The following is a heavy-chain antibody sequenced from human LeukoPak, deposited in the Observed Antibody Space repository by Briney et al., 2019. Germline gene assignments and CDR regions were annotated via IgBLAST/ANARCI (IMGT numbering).Heavy chain of an antibody. V-gene: IGHV4-59*08. CDR2: IYYSGST. CDR1: GGSISSYY. J-gene: IGHJ4*02. CDR3: ASRHLFYDSSGYYTLPDY. Sequence: SETLSLTCTVSGGSISSYYWSWIRQPPGKGLEWIGYIYYSGSTYYNPSLKSRVTISVDTSKNQFSLKLSSVTAADTAVYYCASRHLFYDSSGYYTLPDYWGQGTLVTVSS. D-gene: IGHD3-22*01.